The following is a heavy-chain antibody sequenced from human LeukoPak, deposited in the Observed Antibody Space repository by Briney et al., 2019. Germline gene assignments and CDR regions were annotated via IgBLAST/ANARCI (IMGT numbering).Heavy chain of an antibody. J-gene: IGHJ4*02. CDR1: GFTFSSYG. CDR3: AKERDHMAAY. D-gene: IGHD5-24*01. V-gene: IGHV3-30*02. CDR2: IRYDGSNK. Sequence: GGSLRLSCAASGFTFSSYGMHWVRQAPGKGLEGVAFIRYDGSNKYYADSVKGRFTIPRDNSKNTLYLQMNSLRAEDTAVYYCAKERDHMAAYWGQGTLVTVSS.